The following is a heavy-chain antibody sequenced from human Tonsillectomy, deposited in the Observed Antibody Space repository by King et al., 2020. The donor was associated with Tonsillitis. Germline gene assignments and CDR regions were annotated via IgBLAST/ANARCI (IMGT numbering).Heavy chain of an antibody. Sequence: QLQESGPGLVKPSETLSLTCTVSGGSISSYYWSWIRQPPGKGLEWIGYIYYSGSTNYNPSLKSRVTISVDTSKNQFSLNLSSVTAADTAVYYCARYLGYYGSGSFNWFDPWGQGTLVTVSS. CDR3: ARYLGYYGSGSFNWFDP. CDR2: IYYSGST. J-gene: IGHJ5*02. D-gene: IGHD3-10*01. CDR1: GGSISSYY. V-gene: IGHV4-59*01.